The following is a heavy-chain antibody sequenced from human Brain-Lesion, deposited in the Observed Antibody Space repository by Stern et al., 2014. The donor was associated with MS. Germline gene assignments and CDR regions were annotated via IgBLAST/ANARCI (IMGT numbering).Heavy chain of an antibody. V-gene: IGHV3-74*01. D-gene: IGHD4-23*01. CDR2: IKSDGSKT. CDR1: GFTFSDYW. Sequence: DVQLVESGGAFVQPGGSLRLSCVVSGFTFSDYWMHWVRQAPGKGLVWVSRIKSDGSKTNYADFVKGRFTISRDNAKNTLYLQMNSLRVDDTAVYYCARDHFDNGGKTNGMDVWGQGTTVTVSS. CDR3: ARDHFDNGGKTNGMDV. J-gene: IGHJ6*02.